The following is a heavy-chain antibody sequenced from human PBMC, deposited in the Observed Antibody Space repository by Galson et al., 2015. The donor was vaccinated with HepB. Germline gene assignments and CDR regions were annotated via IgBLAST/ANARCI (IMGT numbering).Heavy chain of an antibody. J-gene: IGHJ6*02. Sequence: SVKVSCKASGYTFTSSTSYGITWVRQAPGQGLEWMGWISAYNGKTNYAQKLQGRVTTTTDTSTSTAYMELRSLRSDDTAVYYCARQGPPGRTSDYYYGMDVWGQGTTVTVSS. V-gene: IGHV1-18*04. CDR1: GYTFTSSTSYG. CDR3: ARQGPPGRTSDYYYGMDV. CDR2: ISAYNGKT. D-gene: IGHD2-2*01.